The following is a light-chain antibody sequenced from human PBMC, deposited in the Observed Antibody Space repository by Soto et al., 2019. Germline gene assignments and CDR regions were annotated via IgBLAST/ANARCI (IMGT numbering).Light chain of an antibody. CDR3: QQYGSPIT. V-gene: IGKV3-20*01. Sequence: VMTQSPATLSVSPGERATLSCRASQSVPRSYLAWYQQQPGQAPRLPIYGTSSRATGIPDRVSGSGSGTYFTLTTSRLEPDEFVVFYCQQYGSPITSGQGTRLEI. J-gene: IGKJ5*01. CDR1: QSVPRSY. CDR2: GTS.